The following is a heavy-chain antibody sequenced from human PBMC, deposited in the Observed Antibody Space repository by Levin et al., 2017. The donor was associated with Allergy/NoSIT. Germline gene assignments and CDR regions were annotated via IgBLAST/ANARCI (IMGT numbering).Heavy chain of an antibody. CDR3: AKVGPYGDRYVNDY. V-gene: IGHV3-7*03. Sequence: LSLTCAASGFTFRSYWMSWVRQAPGKGLEWVANIKEDGSEKYYADSVEGRFTISRDNAKNSLYLQMNSLRVEDTAVYYCAKVGPYGDRYVNDYWGQGTLVTVSS. CDR1: GFTFRSYW. J-gene: IGHJ4*02. D-gene: IGHD4/OR15-4a*01. CDR2: IKEDGSEK.